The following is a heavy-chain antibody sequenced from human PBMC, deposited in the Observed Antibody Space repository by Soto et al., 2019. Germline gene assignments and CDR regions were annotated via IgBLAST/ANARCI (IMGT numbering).Heavy chain of an antibody. D-gene: IGHD1-26*01. CDR3: ACGGARSGAYYYYGMDV. V-gene: IGHV1-69*13. Sequence: ASVKVSCKASGGTFSSYAISWVRQAPGQGLEWMGGIIPIFGTANYAQKFQGRVTITADESTSTAYMELSSLRSEDTAVYYCACGGARSGAYYYYGMDVWGQGTTGTVS. CDR1: GGTFSSYA. J-gene: IGHJ6*02. CDR2: IIPIFGTA.